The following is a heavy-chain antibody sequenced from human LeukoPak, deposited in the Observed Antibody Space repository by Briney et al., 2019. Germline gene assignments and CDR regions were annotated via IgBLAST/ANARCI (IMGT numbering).Heavy chain of an antibody. V-gene: IGHV4-4*02. Sequence: SGTLSLTCAVSGGSISSSNWWSWVRQPPGKGLEWIGEIYHSGSTNYNPSLKSRVTISVDKSKNQFSLKLSSVTAADTAVYYCARVAEPTYYYDSSGLSPPYFDYWGQGTLVTVSS. CDR1: GGSISSSNW. D-gene: IGHD3-22*01. J-gene: IGHJ4*02. CDR3: ARVAEPTYYYDSSGLSPPYFDY. CDR2: IYHSGST.